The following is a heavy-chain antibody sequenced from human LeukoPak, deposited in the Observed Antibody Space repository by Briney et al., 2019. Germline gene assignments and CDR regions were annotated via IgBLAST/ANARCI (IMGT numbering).Heavy chain of an antibody. Sequence: GGSLRLSCAASGFTFSSCSMDWVRQAPGKVLEWVSSISSSSSYIYYADSVKGRFTISRDNSKNTLYLQMNSLRAEDTAVYYCAKDLNILTGYPYYFDYWGQGTLVTVSS. J-gene: IGHJ4*02. CDR2: ISSSSSYI. V-gene: IGHV3-21*04. D-gene: IGHD3-9*01. CDR1: GFTFSSCS. CDR3: AKDLNILTGYPYYFDY.